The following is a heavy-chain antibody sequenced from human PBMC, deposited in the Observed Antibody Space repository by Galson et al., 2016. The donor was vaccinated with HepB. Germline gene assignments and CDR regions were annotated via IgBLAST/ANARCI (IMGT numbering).Heavy chain of an antibody. Sequence: SETLSLTCTVSGGSISSNNYSWGWIRQPPGKGLEWIGTIYYSGSTYYNPSLTSRVTISVDTSKNQFSLKLSSVTATDTALYYCARRPSNSGRESYFDSWGQGALVTVSS. J-gene: IGHJ4*02. CDR3: ARRPSNSGRESYFDS. V-gene: IGHV4-39*01. CDR1: GGSISSNNYS. CDR2: IYYSGST. D-gene: IGHD1-26*01.